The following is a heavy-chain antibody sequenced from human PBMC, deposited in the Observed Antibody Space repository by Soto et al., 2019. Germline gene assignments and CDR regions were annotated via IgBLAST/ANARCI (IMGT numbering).Heavy chain of an antibody. J-gene: IGHJ2*01. V-gene: IGHV3-23*01. D-gene: IGHD6-13*01. CDR2: ISGSGGST. CDR3: AKGGAAAGMVYFDL. CDR1: GFTFSTYA. Sequence: EVQVLESGGGLVQPGGSLRLSCAASGFTFSTYAMSWVRQAPGKGLEWVSGISGSGGSTYYADSVKGRFTISRDNSKKTLFLQMSGLGAEGTAVYFCAKGGAAAGMVYFDLWGRGTLVTVSS.